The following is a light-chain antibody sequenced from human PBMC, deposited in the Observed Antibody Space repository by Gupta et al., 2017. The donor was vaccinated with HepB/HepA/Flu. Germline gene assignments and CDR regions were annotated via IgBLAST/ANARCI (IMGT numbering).Light chain of an antibody. J-gene: IGLJ2*01. Sequence: QSALTQPPSASGSPGQSVTISCTGTSSDVGGYNYVSWYQQHPGNAHNLMIYEVSKRPSGVPELFSGSKSGNTASLTVSGLQAEDEADYYCSSYAGSNNLIFGGGTKLTVL. CDR2: EVS. CDR3: SSYAGSNNLI. V-gene: IGLV2-8*01. CDR1: SSDVGGYNY.